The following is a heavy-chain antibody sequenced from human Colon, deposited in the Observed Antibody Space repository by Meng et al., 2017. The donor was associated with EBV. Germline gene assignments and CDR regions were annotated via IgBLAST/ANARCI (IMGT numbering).Heavy chain of an antibody. J-gene: IGHJ6*02. Sequence: QVQVQGSGPGLVKPSQTLSLTCAVSGGSISSGGDYWSWIRQPPGEGLEWIGYIYSSGSTYYNPSLKSRITISIDTSKNQFSLNLSSVTAADTAVYYCVRGGRDGFFYVWGQGTTVTVSS. CDR3: VRGGRDGFFYV. V-gene: IGHV4-30-4*01. D-gene: IGHD5-24*01. CDR2: IYSSGST. CDR1: GGSISSGGDY.